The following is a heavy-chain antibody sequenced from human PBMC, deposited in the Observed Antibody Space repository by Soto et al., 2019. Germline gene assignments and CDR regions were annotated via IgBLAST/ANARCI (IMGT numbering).Heavy chain of an antibody. Sequence: NPGGSLRLSCAASGFTFSDYYMSWIRQAPGKGLERVSYISSSSIYTNYADSVKGRFTISRDNAKNSLYLQMNSLRAEDTAVYYCVRCSSTSCWGEFDPWGQGTLVTVPS. CDR1: GFTFSDYY. J-gene: IGHJ5*02. CDR3: VRCSSTSCWGEFDP. CDR2: ISSSSIYT. D-gene: IGHD2-2*01. V-gene: IGHV3-11*06.